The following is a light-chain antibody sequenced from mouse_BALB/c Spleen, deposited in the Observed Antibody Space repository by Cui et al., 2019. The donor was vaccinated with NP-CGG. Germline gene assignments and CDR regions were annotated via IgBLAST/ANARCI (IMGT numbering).Light chain of an antibody. CDR1: TGAVTTNNY. J-gene: IGLJ1*01. CDR2: GTN. CDR3: ALWYSNHWV. V-gene: IGLV1*01. Sequence: QALVTYDSGLTTSPGETVTLTCRSSTGAVTTNNYANWVQEKPDHLFTGLIGGTNNRAPGVPARFSGSLIGDKAALTITGAQTEDEAIYFCALWYSNHWVFGGGTKLTVL.